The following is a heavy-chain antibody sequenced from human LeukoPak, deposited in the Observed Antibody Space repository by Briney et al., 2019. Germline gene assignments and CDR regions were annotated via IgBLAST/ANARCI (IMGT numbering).Heavy chain of an antibody. Sequence: GESLKISCKGSGYSFTSYWISWVRQMPGKGREWMGRIDPSDSYTNYSPSFQGHVTISADKSISTAYLQWSSLKASDTAMYYCARVYGDYWSYFDYWGQGTLVTVSS. D-gene: IGHD4-17*01. CDR1: GYSFTSYW. J-gene: IGHJ4*02. CDR2: IDPSDSYT. V-gene: IGHV5-10-1*01. CDR3: ARVYGDYWSYFDY.